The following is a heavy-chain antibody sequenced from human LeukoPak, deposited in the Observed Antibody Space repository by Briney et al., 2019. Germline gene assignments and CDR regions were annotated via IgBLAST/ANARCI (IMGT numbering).Heavy chain of an antibody. Sequence: SETLSLTCAVSGGSISSGGYSWSWIRQPPGKGLEWIGYIYHSGSTYYNPSLKSRVTISVDRSKNQFSLKLSSVTAADTAVYYCARDQPDYYDSSGQDYWGQGTLVTVSS. D-gene: IGHD3-22*01. CDR2: IYHSGST. J-gene: IGHJ4*02. CDR3: ARDQPDYYDSSGQDY. V-gene: IGHV4-30-2*01. CDR1: GGSISSGGYS.